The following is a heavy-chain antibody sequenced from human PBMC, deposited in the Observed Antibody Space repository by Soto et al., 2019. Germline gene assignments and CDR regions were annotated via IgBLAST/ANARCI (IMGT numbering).Heavy chain of an antibody. Sequence: QVQLQESGPGLVKPSQTLSLTCTVSGGSISSGGYYWSWIRQHPGKGLEWIGYIYYSGSTYYQSSFKCRGTISVDTSKNQFSLKLSTVTAADTAVYYCARAYGSGYMDVWGQGPTVTVSS. CDR1: GGSISSGGYY. CDR3: ARAYGSGYMDV. D-gene: IGHD3-10*01. CDR2: IYYSGST. V-gene: IGHV4-31*03. J-gene: IGHJ6*02.